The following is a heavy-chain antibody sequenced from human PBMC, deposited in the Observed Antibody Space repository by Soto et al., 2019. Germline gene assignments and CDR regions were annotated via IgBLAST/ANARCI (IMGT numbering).Heavy chain of an antibody. V-gene: IGHV3-23*01. CDR3: EKEYDSSGYYYHYYNGLDV. CDR2: ISGSGGTT. Sequence: GGSLRLSCVASEVMFSNYGMSWVRQAPGKGLEWVSAISGSGGTTYYADSVKGRFTISRDNSKNTLFLQMDSLKAEDTAVYYCEKEYDSSGYYYHYYNGLDVWGQGTTVTVSS. D-gene: IGHD3-22*01. J-gene: IGHJ6*02. CDR1: EVMFSNYG.